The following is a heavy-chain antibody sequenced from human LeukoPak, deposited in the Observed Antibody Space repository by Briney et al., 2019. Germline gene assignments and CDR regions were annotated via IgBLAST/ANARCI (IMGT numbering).Heavy chain of an antibody. J-gene: IGHJ6*03. D-gene: IGHD3-10*01. CDR3: ARDNGSGSYYWSRYYYYYMDV. V-gene: IGHV4-39*02. Sequence: SETLSLTCTVSGGSISSSSYYWGWIRQPPGKGLEWIGSIYYSGSTYYNPSLKSRVTISVDTSKNQFSLKLSSVTAADTAVYYCARDNGSGSYYWSRYYYYYMDVWGKGTTVTVSS. CDR1: GGSISSSSYY. CDR2: IYYSGST.